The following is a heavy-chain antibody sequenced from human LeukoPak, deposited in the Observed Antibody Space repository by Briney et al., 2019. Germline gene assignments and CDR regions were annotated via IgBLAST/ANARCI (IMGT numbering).Heavy chain of an antibody. CDR1: GFTFSSYS. Sequence: PGGSLRLSCAASGFTFSSYSMNWVRQAPGKGLEWVSSISSSSSYIYYADSVKGRFTISRDNAKNSLYLQMNSLRAEDTAVYYCARDVEGGTTAYFDYWGQGTLVTVSS. J-gene: IGHJ4*02. CDR3: ARDVEGGTTAYFDY. V-gene: IGHV3-21*01. CDR2: ISSSSSYI. D-gene: IGHD4-11*01.